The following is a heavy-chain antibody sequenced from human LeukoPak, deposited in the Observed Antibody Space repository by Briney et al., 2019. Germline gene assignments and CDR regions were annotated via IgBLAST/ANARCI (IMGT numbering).Heavy chain of an antibody. D-gene: IGHD3-9*01. CDR1: GGSISGYY. CDR2: IYTSGST. V-gene: IGHV4-4*07. CDR3: ARDDILTGYRPLDC. Sequence: PETLSLTCTVSGGSISGYYRSWIRQPAGKGLEWIGRIYTSGSTNYNPSLKSRVTMSVDTSKNQFSLKLSSVTDADTAVYYCARDDILTGYRPLDCWGQGTLVTVSS. J-gene: IGHJ4*02.